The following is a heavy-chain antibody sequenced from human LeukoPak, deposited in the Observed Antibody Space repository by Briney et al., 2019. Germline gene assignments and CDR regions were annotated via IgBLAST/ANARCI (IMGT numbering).Heavy chain of an antibody. CDR3: AKDLYYYDSSGYYDY. D-gene: IGHD3-22*01. J-gene: IGHJ4*02. CDR2: ISGSGGST. Sequence: GGSLRLSCAASGFTFSSYAMSWVRQAPGKGLEWVSAISGSGGSTYYADSVKGRFTISRDNSKNTLYLQMNSLRAEDTAVYYCAKDLYYYDSSGYYDYWGQGTLVTVSS. CDR1: GFTFSSYA. V-gene: IGHV3-23*01.